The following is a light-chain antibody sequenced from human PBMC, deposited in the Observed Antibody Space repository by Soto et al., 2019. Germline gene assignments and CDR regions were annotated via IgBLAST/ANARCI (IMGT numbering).Light chain of an antibody. V-gene: IGKV1-5*01. CDR3: QQYETCSGT. Sequence: DIQMTQSPSNLSASVGDRVTITCRASQNINMWLAWYQQKPGKAPKLLIYDASALPRGVPSRFSGSGSGTKFTLTIASLQPDDFATYYCQQYETCSGTFCPGTKVDIK. J-gene: IGKJ1*01. CDR1: QNINMW. CDR2: DAS.